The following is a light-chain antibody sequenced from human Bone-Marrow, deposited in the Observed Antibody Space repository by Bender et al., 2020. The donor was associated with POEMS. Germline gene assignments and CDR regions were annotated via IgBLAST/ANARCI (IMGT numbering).Light chain of an antibody. J-gene: IGLJ3*02. CDR3: AVWDDSLNGWV. CDR1: SSNIGAHA. Sequence: QSVLTQPPSASGTPGQRVTISCSGGSSNIGAHAVNWYQHLPGTAPTHLICSSHRRPSEVPDRFSGSRSGTSASLAISGLQSEDEADYYCAVWDDSLNGWVFGGGTKLTVL. V-gene: IGLV1-44*01. CDR2: SSH.